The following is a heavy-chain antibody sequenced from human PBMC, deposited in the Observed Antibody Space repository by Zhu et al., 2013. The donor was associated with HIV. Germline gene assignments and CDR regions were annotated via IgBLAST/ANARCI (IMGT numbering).Heavy chain of an antibody. CDR2: ISVYNGNT. D-gene: IGHD3-9*01. CDR1: GYTFTNYG. CDR3: ARVLGGYDILTGYSTGDY. J-gene: IGHJ4*02. Sequence: QVQLVRSGVEVKKPGASVKVSCKASGYTFTNYGISWVRQAPGQGLEWLGWISVYNGNTNYAQNLHGRVTITTDTSTSTAYMELWSLRSDDTAVYYCARVLGGYDILTGYSTGDYWGQGTLVTVSS. V-gene: IGHV1-18*01.